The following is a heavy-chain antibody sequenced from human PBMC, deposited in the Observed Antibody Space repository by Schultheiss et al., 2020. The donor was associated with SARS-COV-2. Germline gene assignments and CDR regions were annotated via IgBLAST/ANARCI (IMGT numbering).Heavy chain of an antibody. Sequence: SGPTLVKPTQTLTLTCTFSGFSLSTSGMCVSWIRQPPGKDLEWLALIDWDDDKYYSTSLKTRLTISKDTSKNQVVLTMTNMDPVDTATYYCARDYSNRNYYYYGMDVWGQGTTVTVSS. D-gene: IGHD4-11*01. CDR1: GFSLSTSGMC. CDR3: ARDYSNRNYYYYGMDV. J-gene: IGHJ6*02. CDR2: IDWDDDK. V-gene: IGHV2-70*01.